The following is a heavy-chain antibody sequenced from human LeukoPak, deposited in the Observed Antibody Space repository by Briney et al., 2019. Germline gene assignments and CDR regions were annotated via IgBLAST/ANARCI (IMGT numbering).Heavy chain of an antibody. CDR1: GGSISSGGYY. CDR2: IYYSGST. V-gene: IGHV4-31*03. J-gene: IGHJ4*02. Sequence: SETLSLTCTVSGGSISSGGYYWSWIRQHPGKGLEWIGYIYYSGSTYYNPSLKSRVTISVDTSKNQFSLKLSSVTAADTAVYYCARGDCSSTSCCTDYWGQGALVTVSS. D-gene: IGHD2-2*01. CDR3: ARGDCSSTSCCTDY.